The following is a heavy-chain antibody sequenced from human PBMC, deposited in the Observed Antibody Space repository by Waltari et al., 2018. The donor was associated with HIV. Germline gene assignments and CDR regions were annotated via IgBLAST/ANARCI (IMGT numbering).Heavy chain of an antibody. Sequence: QVQLVQSGAEVKKPGASVKVSRKASGYIFTSYDINWVRQATGQGLEWMGWMNPNSGNRGYAQKFQGRVTMTRNTSISTVYMELNSLKSEDTAVYYCARGLRFLDDYYFDYWGQGTLFTVSA. CDR3: ARGLRFLDDYYFDY. CDR1: GYIFTSYD. CDR2: MNPNSGNR. V-gene: IGHV1-8*01. J-gene: IGHJ4*02. D-gene: IGHD3-3*01.